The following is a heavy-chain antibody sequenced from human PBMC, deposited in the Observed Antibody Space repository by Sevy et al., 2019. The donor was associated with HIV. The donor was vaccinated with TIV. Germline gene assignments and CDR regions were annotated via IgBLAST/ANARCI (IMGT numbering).Heavy chain of an antibody. CDR2: ISAYNGKT. Sequence: ASVKVCCKASGYTFTSYGISWVRQAPGQGLEWMGWISAYNGKTNFAQKLQDKFTMTTDTSTSTAYMELRSLRSDDTAVYYCARDGQVYSSSSGGYYYYGIDVWGQGTTVTVSS. CDR3: ARDGQVYSSSSGGYYYYGIDV. D-gene: IGHD6-6*01. V-gene: IGHV1-18*04. J-gene: IGHJ6*02. CDR1: GYTFTSYG.